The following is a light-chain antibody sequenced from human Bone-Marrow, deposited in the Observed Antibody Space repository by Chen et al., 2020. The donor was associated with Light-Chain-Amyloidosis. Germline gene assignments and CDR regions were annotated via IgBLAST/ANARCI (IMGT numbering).Light chain of an antibody. Sequence: QSALTQPASVAGSVGQSITISCTGTSTDVGHYNLVSWYQPHPGEAPKLMIYEDSERPSGVSNRFSGSKSGNTASLTSSGLQTEDQADYYCCSSTDTDTLIFGTGTRLTVL. CDR1: STDVGHYNL. V-gene: IGLV2-23*01. CDR2: EDS. CDR3: CSSTDTDTLI. J-gene: IGLJ2*01.